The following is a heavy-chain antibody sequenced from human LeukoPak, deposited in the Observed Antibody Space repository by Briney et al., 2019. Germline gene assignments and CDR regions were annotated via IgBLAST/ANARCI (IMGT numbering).Heavy chain of an antibody. J-gene: IGHJ4*02. D-gene: IGHD3-16*01. V-gene: IGHV4-39*07. CDR2: IYYSGST. CDR3: ARGAGWLIDY. Sequence: PSETLSLTCTVSGGSISSSSYYWGWIRQPPGKGPEWIGSIYYSGSTYYNPSLKSRVTISVDTSKNQFSLKLSSVTAADTAVYYCARGAGWLIDYWGQGILVTVSS. CDR1: GGSISSSSYY.